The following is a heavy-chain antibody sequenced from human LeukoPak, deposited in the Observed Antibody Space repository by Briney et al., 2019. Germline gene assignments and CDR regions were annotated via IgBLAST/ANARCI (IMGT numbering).Heavy chain of an antibody. D-gene: IGHD3-22*01. CDR2: IYHSGRT. Sequence: SETLSLTCTVSGNSISSGYYWGWIRQPPGKGLEWIGSIYHSGRTYYNPSLKSRVTISVDTSKNQFSLKLSSVTAADTAVYYCARDYYDSSGSSWFDPWGQGTLVTVSS. V-gene: IGHV4-38-2*02. CDR3: ARDYYDSSGSSWFDP. J-gene: IGHJ5*02. CDR1: GNSISSGYY.